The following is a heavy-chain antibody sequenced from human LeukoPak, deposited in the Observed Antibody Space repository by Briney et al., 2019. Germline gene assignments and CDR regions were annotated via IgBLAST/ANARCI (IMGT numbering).Heavy chain of an antibody. D-gene: IGHD3-3*01. J-gene: IGHJ4*02. CDR1: GFTFSNYA. CDR3: AKVDTMPPY. V-gene: IGHV3-23*01. CDR2: ISGSGANT. Sequence: GGSLRLSCATSGFTFSNYAMSWVRQAPGKGLEWVSAISGSGANTYYADSMKGRFTISRDNSKSMFYLEINNLSADDTATYYCAKVDTMPPYWGQGTLVTVSS.